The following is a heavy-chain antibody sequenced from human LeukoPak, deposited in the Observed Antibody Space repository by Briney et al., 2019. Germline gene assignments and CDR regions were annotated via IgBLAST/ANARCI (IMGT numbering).Heavy chain of an antibody. CDR3: ARENDYGNNWFDA. J-gene: IGHJ5*02. D-gene: IGHD4-17*01. V-gene: IGHV1-46*01. CDR1: GYTFTSYY. CDR2: IKPSDDNT. Sequence: ASVKVSCKASGYTFTSYYMHWVRQAPGQGLEWMGIIKPSDDNTNYAQNFQGRVTMTRDTFTRTVYMELSSLRSDDTAVYYCARENDYGNNWFDAWGQGTLVTVSS.